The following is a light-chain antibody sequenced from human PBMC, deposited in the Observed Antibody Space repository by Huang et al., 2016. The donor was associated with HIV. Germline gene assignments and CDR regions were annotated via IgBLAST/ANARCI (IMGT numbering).Light chain of an antibody. V-gene: IGKV4-1*01. J-gene: IGKJ5*01. CDR3: QQHYTPGIT. CDR2: GAS. CDR1: QSLLYSSNNKNY. Sequence: DIVMTQSPDSLAVSLGERATINCKSSQSLLYSSNNKNYLAWYQQKPGQPPKLLIYGASTRESGVPYRFSGSGSGTDFTLTISSLQAEDVAVYYCQQHYTPGITFGQGTRLEIK.